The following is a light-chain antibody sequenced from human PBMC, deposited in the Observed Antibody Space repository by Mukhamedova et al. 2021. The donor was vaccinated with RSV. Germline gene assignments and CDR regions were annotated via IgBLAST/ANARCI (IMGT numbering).Light chain of an antibody. V-gene: IGKV2-28*01. Sequence: GQSPQLLLYLGSNRPSGVPDRFSGGGSGTDFTLKISRVEAEDVGVYYCMEALQSPYSFGQGTKLEIK. J-gene: IGKJ2*01. CDR3: MEALQSPYS. CDR2: LGS.